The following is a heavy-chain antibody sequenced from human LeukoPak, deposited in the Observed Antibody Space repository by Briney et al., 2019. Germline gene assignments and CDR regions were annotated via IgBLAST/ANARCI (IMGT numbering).Heavy chain of an antibody. J-gene: IGHJ3*02. CDR2: IKEDGSEN. V-gene: IGHV3-7*05. CDR3: ARDPSSDAFDI. CDR1: GFTLSYYW. Sequence: GGSLRLSCAGSGFTLSYYWMTWVRQAPGKGLEWVANIKEDGSENYYVDSVKGRFTISRDNAKNSLYLQMNSLRAEDTAVYYCARDPSSDAFDIWGQGTMVTVSS.